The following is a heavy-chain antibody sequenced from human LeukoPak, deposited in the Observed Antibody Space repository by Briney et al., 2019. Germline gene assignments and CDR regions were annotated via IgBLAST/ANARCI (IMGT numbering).Heavy chain of an antibody. J-gene: IGHJ4*02. D-gene: IGHD3-22*01. Sequence: GGSLRLSCAASGFAFSSYAMSWVRQAPGKGLEWVSSISGSGGSTYYADSVKGRFTISRDNSKNTLYLQMNSLRAEDTAVYYCAKPYYYDSSGLRTLDNWGQGTLVTVSS. V-gene: IGHV3-23*01. CDR2: ISGSGGST. CDR3: AKPYYYDSSGLRTLDN. CDR1: GFAFSSYA.